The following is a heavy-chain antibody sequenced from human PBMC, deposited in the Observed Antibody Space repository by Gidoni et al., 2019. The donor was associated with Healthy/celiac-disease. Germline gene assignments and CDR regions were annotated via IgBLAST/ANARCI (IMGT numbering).Heavy chain of an antibody. Sequence: QVQLQESGPGLVKPSETLSLTCTVSGGSISSYYWSWIRQPPGPGLEWIGYTYYSGSTNYHPSLKSRVTISVDTSKNQFSLKLSSVTAADTAVYYCASWEKGLGYWGQGTLVTVSS. CDR3: ASWEKGLGY. CDR1: GGSISSYY. J-gene: IGHJ4*02. CDR2: TYYSGST. D-gene: IGHD1-26*01. V-gene: IGHV4-59*08.